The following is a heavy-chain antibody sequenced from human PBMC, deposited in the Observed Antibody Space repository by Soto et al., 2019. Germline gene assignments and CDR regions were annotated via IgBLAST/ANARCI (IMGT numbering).Heavy chain of an antibody. CDR1: GFTFTTYS. CDR2: ISSSSSTI. J-gene: IGHJ2*01. V-gene: IGHV3-48*02. CDR3: ARVGDSGNFWYFDL. D-gene: IGHD1-26*01. Sequence: GGSLRLSCAASGFTFTTYSMTWVRQAPGKGLEWVSYISSSSSTIYYADSVKGRFTFSRDNAKNSLYLQMSSLRDEDTAVYYCARVGDSGNFWYFDLWGRGTLVTVSS.